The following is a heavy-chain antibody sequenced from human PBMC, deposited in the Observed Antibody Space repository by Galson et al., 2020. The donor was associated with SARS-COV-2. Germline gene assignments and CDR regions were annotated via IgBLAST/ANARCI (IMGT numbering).Heavy chain of an antibody. CDR2: INHSGST. Sequence: SETLSLTCAVYGGSFSGYYWSWIRQPPGKGLGWIGEINHSGSTNYNPSLKSRVTISVDTSKNQFSLKLSSVTAADTAVYYCARLGGITMVRGVGLDDYWGQGTLVTVSS. D-gene: IGHD3-10*01. J-gene: IGHJ4*02. CDR3: ARLGGITMVRGVGLDDY. V-gene: IGHV4-34*01. CDR1: GGSFSGYY.